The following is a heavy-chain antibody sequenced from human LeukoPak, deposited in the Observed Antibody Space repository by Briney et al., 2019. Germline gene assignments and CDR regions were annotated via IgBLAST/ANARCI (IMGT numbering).Heavy chain of an antibody. CDR3: ARDRGALLTY. CDR2: ISYDGSNK. D-gene: IGHD1-26*01. J-gene: IGHJ4*02. Sequence: PGGSLRLSCAASGFTFSSYAMHWVRQAPGKGLEWVAVISYDGSNKYYADSVKGRFTISRDNSKNTLYLQMNSLRAEDTAVYYCARDRGALLTYWGQGTLVTVSS. V-gene: IGHV3-30-3*01. CDR1: GFTFSSYA.